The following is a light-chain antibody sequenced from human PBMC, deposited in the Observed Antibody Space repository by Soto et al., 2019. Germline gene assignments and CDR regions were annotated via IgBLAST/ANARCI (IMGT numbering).Light chain of an antibody. CDR2: AAF. V-gene: IGKV1-39*01. J-gene: IGKJ2*01. Sequence: DIQMTQSPSSLSASIGDSVTITCRASQTISAYLHWYQQKPGKPPTLLTVAAFSLQSGVPSRFSGRASGTDFTLTISSLQPEDFATYYCQQSFITPYTFGQGTKLEMK. CDR1: QTISAY. CDR3: QQSFITPYT.